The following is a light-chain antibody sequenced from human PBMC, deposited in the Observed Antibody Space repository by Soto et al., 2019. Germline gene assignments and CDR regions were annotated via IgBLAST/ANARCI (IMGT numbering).Light chain of an antibody. Sequence: QSVLTQPASVSGSPGQSITISCTGTSGDVGSYNLVSWYQQHPGKAPKLMIYEVSQRPSGVSNRFSGSKSGNTASLTISGLQAEDEADYYCCSYAGTSNVVFGGGTKLTV. V-gene: IGLV2-23*02. CDR1: SGDVGSYNL. CDR3: CSYAGTSNVV. CDR2: EVS. J-gene: IGLJ2*01.